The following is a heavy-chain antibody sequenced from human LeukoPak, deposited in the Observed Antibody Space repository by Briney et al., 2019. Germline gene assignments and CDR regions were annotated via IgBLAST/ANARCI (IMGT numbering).Heavy chain of an antibody. Sequence: SETLSLTCIVSGGSISSSSYYWGWIRQPPGKGLEWIGSIYYSGSTYYNPSLKSRVTISVDTSKNQFPLKLSSVTAADTAVYYCARRGPMVVTPGDYFDYWGQGTLVTVSS. CDR3: ARRGPMVVTPGDYFDY. CDR1: GGSISSSSYY. V-gene: IGHV4-39*01. D-gene: IGHD4-23*01. CDR2: IYYSGST. J-gene: IGHJ4*02.